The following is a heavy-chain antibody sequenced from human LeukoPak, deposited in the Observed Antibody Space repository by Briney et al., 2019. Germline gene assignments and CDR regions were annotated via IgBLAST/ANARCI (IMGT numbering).Heavy chain of an antibody. CDR1: GFTFSSYG. V-gene: IGHV3-23*01. Sequence: GGSLRLSCAATGFTFSSYGMSWVRQAPGKGLEWVSAISSSAGNTYYADSVTGRFIISSDSSKNTLYLQMRSLRVEDTAAFHCAKRRVHDTFPDAFDIWGQGTMVTVSS. CDR2: ISSSAGNT. D-gene: IGHD2/OR15-2a*01. CDR3: AKRRVHDTFPDAFDI. J-gene: IGHJ3*02.